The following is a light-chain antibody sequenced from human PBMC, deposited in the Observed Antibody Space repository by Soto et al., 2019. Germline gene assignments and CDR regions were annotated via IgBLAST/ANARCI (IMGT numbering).Light chain of an antibody. Sequence: EVVMTQSPVNLSVSPGERATLSCRASQSVSTHLAWYQQKPGQAPKLLIYAASTRVTGISARFSGSGSGTEFSLTISSLQSEDFGIYYCLQYNDWPVYTFGQGTSVEVK. CDR1: QSVSTH. J-gene: IGKJ2*01. V-gene: IGKV3-15*01. CDR2: AAS. CDR3: LQYNDWPVYT.